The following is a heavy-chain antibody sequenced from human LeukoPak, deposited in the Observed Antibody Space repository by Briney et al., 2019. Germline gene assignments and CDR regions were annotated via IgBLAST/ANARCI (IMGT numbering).Heavy chain of an antibody. CDR3: ATDILMTTVVT. D-gene: IGHD4-23*01. J-gene: IGHJ5*02. V-gene: IGHV1-18*01. Sequence: VASVKVSCKASGYTFTSYGFTWVRQAPGQGLEWMGWISAYNGNTNYAQKLQGRVTMTTDTSTSTAYMELGSLRSDDTAVYYCATDILMTTVVTWGQGTLVTVSS. CDR1: GYTFTSYG. CDR2: ISAYNGNT.